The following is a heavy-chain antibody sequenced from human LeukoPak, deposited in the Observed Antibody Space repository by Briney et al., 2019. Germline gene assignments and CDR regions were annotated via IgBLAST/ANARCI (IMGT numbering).Heavy chain of an antibody. CDR2: INPNSGGT. J-gene: IGHJ5*02. CDR3: ARVGADYNWFDP. CDR1: GYTFTGYY. Sequence: ASVKVSCKASGYTFTGYYMHWVRQAPGQGLEWMGWINPNSGGTNYAQKFQGRVTMTRDMSTSTVYMELSSLRSEDTAVYYCARVGADYNWFDPWGQGTLVTVSS. V-gene: IGHV1-2*02. D-gene: IGHD3-3*01.